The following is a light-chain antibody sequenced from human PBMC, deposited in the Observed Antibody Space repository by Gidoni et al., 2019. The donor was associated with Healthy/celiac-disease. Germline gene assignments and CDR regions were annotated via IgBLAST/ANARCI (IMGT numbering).Light chain of an antibody. CDR2: AAS. Sequence: DIQMTKSPSSLSASVGDRVTITCRASQSISSYLNWYQQKPGKAPKLLIYAASSLQSGVPSRFSGSGSGTDFTLTISSLQPEDFATYYCQQSYSTPPLFTFGPGTKVDIK. CDR3: QQSYSTPPLFT. CDR1: QSISSY. J-gene: IGKJ3*01. V-gene: IGKV1-39*01.